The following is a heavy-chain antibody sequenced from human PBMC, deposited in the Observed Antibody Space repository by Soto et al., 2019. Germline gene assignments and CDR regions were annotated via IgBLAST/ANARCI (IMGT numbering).Heavy chain of an antibody. CDR2: MNPNSGNT. J-gene: IGHJ3*02. D-gene: IGHD3-22*01. Sequence: ASVKVSCKASGYTFTSYEMNWVRQATGQGLEWMGWMNPNSGNTGYAQKFQGRVTMTRNTSISTAYMELSSLRSEDTAVYYCARGPNYYDSSGYSDAFDIWGQGTMVTVS. CDR1: GYTFTSYE. V-gene: IGHV1-8*01. CDR3: ARGPNYYDSSGYSDAFDI.